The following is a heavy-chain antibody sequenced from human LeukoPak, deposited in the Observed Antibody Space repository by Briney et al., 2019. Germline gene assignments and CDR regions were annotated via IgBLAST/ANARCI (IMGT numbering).Heavy chain of an antibody. CDR3: ARWTYASDGSGY. CDR1: GFTFSTYW. D-gene: IGHD3-16*01. J-gene: IGHJ4*02. V-gene: IGHV3-74*01. Sequence: GGSLRLSCAASGFTFSTYWMHWVRRAPGKGLVWVSQINTDGSVTTYADSVKGRFTISRDKAKNTLYLQMNSLRAEDTAVYYCARWTYASDGSGYWGQGTLVTVSS. CDR2: INTDGSVT.